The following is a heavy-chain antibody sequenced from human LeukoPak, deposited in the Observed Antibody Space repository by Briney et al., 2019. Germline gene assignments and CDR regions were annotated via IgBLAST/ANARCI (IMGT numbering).Heavy chain of an antibody. J-gene: IGHJ6*02. Sequence: SETLSLTCTVSGGSISNNNYYWGWIRQPPGKGLELIGSGYYSGTTFSIPSHERRVITCVDTSKTQFSQKLSSVTAADTAVYYSVRHGYNYGMDVWGQGTTVTVSS. D-gene: IGHD6-13*01. CDR2: GYYSGTT. CDR1: GGSISNNNYY. CDR3: VRHGYNYGMDV. V-gene: IGHV4-39*01.